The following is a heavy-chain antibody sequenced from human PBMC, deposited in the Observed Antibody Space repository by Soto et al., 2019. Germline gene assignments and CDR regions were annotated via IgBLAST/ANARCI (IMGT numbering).Heavy chain of an antibody. J-gene: IGHJ5*02. D-gene: IGHD1-26*01. CDR3: ARVGSGSYYDFNWFDP. CDR1: GGSISAYY. CDR2: IYYSGST. Sequence: PSETLSLTCTFSGGSISAYYWSWIRQPPGKGLEWIGHIYYSGSTKYSPSLKSRVSISIDTSKRQFSLNLRSVTAADTAVYYCARVGSGSYYDFNWFDPWGQGKVVTVSS. V-gene: IGHV4-59*01.